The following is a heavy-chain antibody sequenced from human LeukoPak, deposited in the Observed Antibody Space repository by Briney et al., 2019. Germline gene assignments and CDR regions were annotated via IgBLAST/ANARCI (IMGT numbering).Heavy chain of an antibody. CDR2: IYYSGST. D-gene: IGHD3-10*01. V-gene: IGHV4-30-4*08. CDR1: GGSISSGDYY. J-gene: IGHJ4*02. Sequence: KPSETLSLTCTVSGGSISSGDYYWSWIRQPPGKGLEWIGYIYYSGSTYYNPSLKSRVTISVDTSKNQFSLKLSSVTAADTAVYYCARDHVGAAPNGVTDYWGQGTLVTVSS. CDR3: ARDHVGAAPNGVTDY.